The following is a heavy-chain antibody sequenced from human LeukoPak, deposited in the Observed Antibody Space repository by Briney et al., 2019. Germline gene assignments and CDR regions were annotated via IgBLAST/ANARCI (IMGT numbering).Heavy chain of an antibody. CDR3: ARDQWVGSGYYYDWYFDL. CDR1: GGSISSSSYY. Sequence: SETLSLTCSVSGGSISSSSYYWGWIRQPPGKGLEWIGSIYYSGSTYYNPSLKSRVTISVDTSKNQFSLKLSSVTAADTAVYYCARDQWVGSGYYYDWYFDLWGRGTLVTVSS. CDR2: IYYSGST. V-gene: IGHV4-39*07. J-gene: IGHJ2*01. D-gene: IGHD3-22*01.